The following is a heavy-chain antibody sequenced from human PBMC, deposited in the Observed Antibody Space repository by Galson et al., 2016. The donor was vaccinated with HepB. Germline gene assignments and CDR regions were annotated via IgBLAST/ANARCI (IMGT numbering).Heavy chain of an antibody. CDR3: ARDPTWIDMWTDYYYGLDV. CDR2: IIPVFGTT. J-gene: IGHJ6*02. D-gene: IGHD5-12*01. Sequence: WVRQAPGQGLEWMGGIIPVFGTTSYSPKFQARITLTADKSTNTAYMEMSSLTFDDTAVYYCARDPTWIDMWTDYYYGLDVWGPGTTITVSS. V-gene: IGHV1-69*06.